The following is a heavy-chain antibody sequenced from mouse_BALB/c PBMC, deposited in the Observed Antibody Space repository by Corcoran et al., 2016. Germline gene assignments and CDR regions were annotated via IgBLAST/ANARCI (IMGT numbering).Heavy chain of an antibody. Sequence: QIQLVQSGPELKKPGETVKISCKASGYTFPNYGMNWVKQAPGKGLKWMGWINTYTGEPTYADDFKGRFAFSLETSASTAYLQINNLKNADTATYFCAREPYAMDYWGQGTSVTVSS. D-gene: IGHD6-1*01. CDR1: GYTFPNYG. J-gene: IGHJ4*01. CDR3: AREPYAMDY. CDR2: INTYTGEP. V-gene: IGHV9-3-1*01.